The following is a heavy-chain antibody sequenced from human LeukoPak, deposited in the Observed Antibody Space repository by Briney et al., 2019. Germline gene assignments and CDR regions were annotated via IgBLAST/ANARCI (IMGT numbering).Heavy chain of an antibody. CDR1: GFTFSRYA. CDR3: AKSDQKQTAAAGLFDY. D-gene: IGHD6-13*01. CDR2: LSGSGGNT. J-gene: IGHJ4*02. V-gene: IGHV3-23*01. Sequence: PGGSLRLSCAASGFTFSRYAMSWVRQAPGKGLEWVSALSGSGGNTYYADSVKGRFTISRDNSKNTLYLQMDSLRAEDTAVYYCAKSDQKQTAAAGLFDYWGQGTLVTVSS.